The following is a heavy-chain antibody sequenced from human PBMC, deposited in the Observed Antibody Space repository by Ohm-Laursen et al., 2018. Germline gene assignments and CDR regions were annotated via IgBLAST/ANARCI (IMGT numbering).Heavy chain of an antibody. J-gene: IGHJ3*02. CDR3: ASSEYDYVWGALAGAFDI. CDR1: GGTFSSYA. Sequence: SSVKVSCKASGGTFSSYAISWVRQAPGQGLEWMGGIIPIFGTANYAQKFQGRVTITADESTSTAYMELSSLRSADTAVYYCASSEYDYVWGALAGAFDIWGQRTMVTVSS. V-gene: IGHV1-69*01. D-gene: IGHD3-16*01. CDR2: IIPIFGTA.